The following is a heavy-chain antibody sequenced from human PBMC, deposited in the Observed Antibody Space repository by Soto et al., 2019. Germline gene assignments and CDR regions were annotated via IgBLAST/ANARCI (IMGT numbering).Heavy chain of an antibody. Sequence: GGSLRLSCAASGFTFSSYAMSWVRQAPGKGLEWVSAISGSGGSTYYADSVKGRFTISRDNSKNTLYLQMNSLRAEDTAVYYCAKDSGYYYDSSGYPYWFDPWGQGTLVTVSS. D-gene: IGHD3-22*01. CDR3: AKDSGYYYDSSGYPYWFDP. J-gene: IGHJ5*02. V-gene: IGHV3-23*01. CDR2: ISGSGGST. CDR1: GFTFSSYA.